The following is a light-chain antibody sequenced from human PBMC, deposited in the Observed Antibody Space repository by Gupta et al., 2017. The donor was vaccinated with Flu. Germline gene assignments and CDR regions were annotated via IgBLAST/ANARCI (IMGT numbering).Light chain of an antibody. J-gene: IGKJ1*01. Sequence: DIVLTQSPGTLPLSPGEGATLSCRASQSVPSNYLAWFQQRPGQAPRLVIYHASNRATGIPDRFSGSGSGTDFTLTISRLEPEEFAVYYCQHYGTALTCGQGTKVEIK. CDR2: HAS. V-gene: IGKV3-20*01. CDR1: QSVPSNY. CDR3: QHYGTALT.